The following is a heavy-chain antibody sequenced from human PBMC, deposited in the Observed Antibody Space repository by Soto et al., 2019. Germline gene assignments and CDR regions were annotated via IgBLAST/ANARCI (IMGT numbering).Heavy chain of an antibody. CDR1: GFTFNDYA. V-gene: IGHV3-30*03. D-gene: IGHD2-15*01. J-gene: IGHJ6*02. Sequence: QVHLVESGGGGVQPGRSKRLSCGVSGFTFNDYAIHWVRQASGKGLEWVAVISFDGNNKFYADSVKGRFTISRDRSKTTAYLQMNNLRAEDTAVYYCARDHWDCSGGGCNPHQLNFFALDVWCQGTTVTVSS. CDR2: ISFDGNNK. CDR3: ARDHWDCSGGGCNPHQLNFFALDV.